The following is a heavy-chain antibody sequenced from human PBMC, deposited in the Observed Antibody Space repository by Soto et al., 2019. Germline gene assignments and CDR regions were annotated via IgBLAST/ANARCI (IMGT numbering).Heavy chain of an antibody. J-gene: IGHJ4*02. Sequence: PGESLKISCQVSVYTFTIYWIGWVRQMPGKGLEWMGIIYPSDSDTRYSPSFQGQVTISADQSINTAYLQWDSLKASDTAIYYCARPANTVADHFDLWGQGTPVTVS. CDR1: VYTFTIYW. V-gene: IGHV5-51*01. CDR3: ARPANTVADHFDL. CDR2: IYPSDSDT. D-gene: IGHD4-17*01.